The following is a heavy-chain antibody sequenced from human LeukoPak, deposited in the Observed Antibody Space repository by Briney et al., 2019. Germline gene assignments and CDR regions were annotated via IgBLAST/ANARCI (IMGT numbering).Heavy chain of an antibody. J-gene: IGHJ4*02. CDR1: GASISSGGYY. Sequence: SETLSLTCSVSGASISSGGYYWSWIRQLPGKGLEWIGYIYYSGSTYYNPSLKSRVTISVDTSKNQFSLKLSSVTPADTAVYYCARASRIIITFGGVAYFDYWGQGALVTVSS. V-gene: IGHV4-31*03. D-gene: IGHD3-16*01. CDR3: ARASRIIITFGGVAYFDY. CDR2: IYYSGST.